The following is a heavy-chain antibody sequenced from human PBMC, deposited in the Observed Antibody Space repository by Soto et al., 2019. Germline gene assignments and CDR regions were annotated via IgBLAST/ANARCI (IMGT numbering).Heavy chain of an antibody. Sequence: QVQLVQSGAEVKRPGSSVKVSCKASGGTFNSYAVSWVRQAPGQGLEWIGGIIPMFGTTKYAQKFQGRVTITADKSTSTAYMELSSLKSEDMAIFYCARARSNYAFNYALDVWGQGTAVIVFS. D-gene: IGHD1-26*01. CDR3: ARARSNYAFNYALDV. J-gene: IGHJ6*02. CDR1: GGTFNSYA. V-gene: IGHV1-69*06. CDR2: IIPMFGTT.